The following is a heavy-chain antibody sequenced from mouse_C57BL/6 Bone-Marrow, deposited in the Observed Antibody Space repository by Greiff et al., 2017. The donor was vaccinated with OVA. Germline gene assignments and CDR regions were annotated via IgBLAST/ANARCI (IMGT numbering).Heavy chain of an antibody. D-gene: IGHD2-3*01. V-gene: IGHV1-82*01. CDR1: GYAFSSSW. CDR2: IYPGDGDT. J-gene: IGHJ4*01. Sequence: VQLLESGPELVKPGASVKISCKASGYAFSSSWMNWVKQRPGKGLEWIGRIYPGDGDTNYNGKFKGKATLTADKSSSTAYMQLSSLTSEDSAVYFCASRGLYDGYYPYAMDYWGQGTSVTVSS. CDR3: ASRGLYDGYYPYAMDY.